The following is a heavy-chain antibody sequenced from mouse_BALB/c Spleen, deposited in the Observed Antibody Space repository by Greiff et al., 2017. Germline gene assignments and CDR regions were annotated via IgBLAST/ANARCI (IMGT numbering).Heavy chain of an antibody. CDR1: GFTFTDYY. J-gene: IGHJ4*01. CDR3: ARDPYYGSSYAMDY. D-gene: IGHD1-1*01. CDR2: IRNKANGYTT. V-gene: IGHV7-3*02. Sequence: EVMLVESGGGLVQPGGSLRLSCATSGFTFTDYYMSWVRQPPGKALEWLGFIRNKANGYTTEYSASVKGRFTISRDNSQSILYLQMNTLRAEDSATYYCARDPYYGSSYAMDYWGQGTSVTVSS.